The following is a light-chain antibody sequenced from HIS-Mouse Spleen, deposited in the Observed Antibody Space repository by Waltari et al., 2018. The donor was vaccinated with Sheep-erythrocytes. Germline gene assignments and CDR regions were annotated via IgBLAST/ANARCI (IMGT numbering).Light chain of an antibody. V-gene: IGLV3-1*01. J-gene: IGLJ2*01. CDR2: QYS. CDR3: QAWDSSTVV. CDR1: NLGDHY. Sequence: SYELTQPPSVSVSPGQTASITCYGDNLGDHYDCCHQQKPGPSPVLVLYQYSKRPSGHPGRFSGSNSGNTATLTIGGTQAMDAADYYCQAWDSSTVVFGGGTKLTVL.